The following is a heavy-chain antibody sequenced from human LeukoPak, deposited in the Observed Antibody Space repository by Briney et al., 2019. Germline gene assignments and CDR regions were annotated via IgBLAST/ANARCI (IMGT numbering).Heavy chain of an antibody. D-gene: IGHD4-17*01. V-gene: IGHV3-53*04. CDR1: GFTVSSNY. CDR2: IYSGGST. CDR3: ARGMTTVTNYYYYYGMDV. Sequence: GGSLRLSCAASGFTVSSNYMSWVRQAPGKGLEWVSVIYSGGSTYYADSVKGRFTISRHNSKSTLYLQMNSLRAEDTAVYYCARGMTTVTNYYYYYGMDVWGQGTTVTVSS. J-gene: IGHJ6*02.